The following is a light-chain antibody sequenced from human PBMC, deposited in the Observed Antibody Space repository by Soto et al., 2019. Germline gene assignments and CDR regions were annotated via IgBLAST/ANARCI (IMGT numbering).Light chain of an antibody. Sequence: QSALTQPRSASGSPGQSVTISCTGTSXDVGGYNYVSWYQQHPGKAPKLMIYEVSKRPSGVPDRFSGSKSGNTASLTVSGLQAEDEADYYCSSYAGSNNLVFGGGTK. CDR1: SXDVGGYNY. CDR2: EVS. V-gene: IGLV2-8*01. J-gene: IGLJ2*01. CDR3: SSYAGSNNLV.